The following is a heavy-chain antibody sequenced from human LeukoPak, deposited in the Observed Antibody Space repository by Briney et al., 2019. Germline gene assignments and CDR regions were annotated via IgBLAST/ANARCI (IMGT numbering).Heavy chain of an antibody. CDR2: INPSGGSA. CDR3: ARLADYDSSGYLSY. V-gene: IGHV1-46*01. Sequence: ASVKVSCKASGYTFTRYYMHWVRQAPGQGLEWMGIINPSGGSARYTQKFQGRVTMTRDTSTSTVYMEVSSLRSEDTAVYYCARLADYDSSGYLSYWGQGTLATVSS. D-gene: IGHD3-22*01. J-gene: IGHJ4*02. CDR1: GYTFTRYY.